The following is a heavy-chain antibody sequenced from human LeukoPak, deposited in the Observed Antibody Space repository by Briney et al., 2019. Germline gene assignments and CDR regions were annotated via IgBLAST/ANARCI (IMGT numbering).Heavy chain of an antibody. CDR2: INPNSGGT. Sequence: ASVKVSCKDSGYTFTGYYMHWVRQDPGQGLEWMGWINPNSGGTNYAQKFQGRVTMTRDTSISTAYMELSRLRSDDTAVYYCARVVAGDYGGSDAFDIWGQGTMVTVSS. CDR1: GYTFTGYY. CDR3: ARVVAGDYGGSDAFDI. J-gene: IGHJ3*02. D-gene: IGHD4-17*01. V-gene: IGHV1-2*02.